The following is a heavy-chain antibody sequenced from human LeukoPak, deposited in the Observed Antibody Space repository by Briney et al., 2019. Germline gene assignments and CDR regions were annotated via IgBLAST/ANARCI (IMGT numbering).Heavy chain of an antibody. J-gene: IGHJ4*02. CDR2: ISYDGNNK. CDR3: ARGSYYYDSSGYYLDY. CDR1: GFTFSSYV. Sequence: GGSLGLSCAASGFTFSSYVMHWVRQAPGKGLEWVAVISYDGNNKYYADSVKGRFTISRDNSKNTLYLQMNSLRAEDTAVYYCARGSYYYDSSGYYLDYWGQGTLVTVSS. D-gene: IGHD3-22*01. V-gene: IGHV3-30-3*01.